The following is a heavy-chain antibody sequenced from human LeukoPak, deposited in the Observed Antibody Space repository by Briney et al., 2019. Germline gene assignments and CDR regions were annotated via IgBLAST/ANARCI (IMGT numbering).Heavy chain of an antibody. D-gene: IGHD3-3*01. V-gene: IGHV3-7*01. J-gene: IGHJ4*02. CDR3: ARGGDFWSGYPRD. CDR1: GFTFSSYW. CDR2: IKQDGSEK. Sequence: PGGSLRLSCAASGFTFSSYWMSWVRQAPGKGLEWVANIKQDGSEKYYVDSVKGRFTISRDNAKNSLYLQMNSLRAEDTAVYYCARGGDFWSGYPRDWGQGTLVTVSS.